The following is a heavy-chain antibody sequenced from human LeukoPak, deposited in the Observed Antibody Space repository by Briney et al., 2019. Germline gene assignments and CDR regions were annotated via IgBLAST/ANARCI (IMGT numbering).Heavy chain of an antibody. CDR3: AREFEVPAAAPDSYYYYYIDV. Sequence: GGSLRLSCAASGFTFSVYSMNWVRQAPGKGLEWVSYISSGSSTIYYADSVKGRVTISRDNVENSLYLQMNSLRVEDTAVYYCAREFEVPAAAPDSYYYYYIDVWGKGTTVTVSS. CDR1: GFTFSVYS. J-gene: IGHJ6*03. D-gene: IGHD2-2*01. V-gene: IGHV3-48*04. CDR2: ISSGSSTI.